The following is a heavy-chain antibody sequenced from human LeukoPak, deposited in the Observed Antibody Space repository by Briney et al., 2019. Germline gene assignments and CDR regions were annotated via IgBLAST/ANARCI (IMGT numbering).Heavy chain of an antibody. CDR1: GGTFISYA. V-gene: IGHV1-69*13. CDR2: IIPIFGTA. D-gene: IGHD3-10*01. J-gene: IGHJ6*03. Sequence: SVKVSCKASGGTFISYAITWVRQAPGPGLECMGGIIPIFGTANYAQKFQGRVTITADESASTVYLELSSLRSDDTAVYYCARGIRGTRDHSYYYMDVWGKGTTVTVSS. CDR3: ARGIRGTRDHSYYYMDV.